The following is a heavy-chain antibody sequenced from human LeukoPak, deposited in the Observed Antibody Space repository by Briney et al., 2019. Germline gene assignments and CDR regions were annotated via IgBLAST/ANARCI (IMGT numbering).Heavy chain of an antibody. CDR3: ARAGRYYDILTGYSEYNWFDP. D-gene: IGHD3-9*01. CDR1: GFTFDDYG. Sequence: PGGSLRLSCAASGFTFDDYGMSWVRQAPGKGLEWVSGINWNGGSTGYADSVKGRFTISRDNAKNSLYLQMNSLRAEDTALYYCARAGRYYDILTGYSEYNWFDPWGQGTLVTVSS. V-gene: IGHV3-20*04. CDR2: INWNGGST. J-gene: IGHJ5*02.